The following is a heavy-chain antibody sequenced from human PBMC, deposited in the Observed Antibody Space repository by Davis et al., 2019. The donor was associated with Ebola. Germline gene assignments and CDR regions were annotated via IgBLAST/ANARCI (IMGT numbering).Heavy chain of an antibody. V-gene: IGHV1-46*01. CDR3: ACGGSWNYFDY. Sequence: AASVKVSCKTSGYTFTSYFLHWVRQAPGQGLEWMGIINPSGGSATYAQKFQGRVTMTRDTSTTTVYVELSSLRSEDTAVYYCACGGSWNYFDYWGQGTLVTVSS. CDR2: INPSGGSA. D-gene: IGHD2-15*01. CDR1: GYTFTSYF. J-gene: IGHJ4*02.